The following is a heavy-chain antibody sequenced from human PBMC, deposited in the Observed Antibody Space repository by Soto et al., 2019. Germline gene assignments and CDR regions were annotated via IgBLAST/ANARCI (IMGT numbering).Heavy chain of an antibody. CDR3: ARAAKYRREWYVPCAL. Sequence: QVQLVQSGAEVKKPGTSVKISCKASGYMLTDYDMHWLRQAPGQGLEWMGIINPNDGSINYAQKFQGRFTMTRSTPTSTVYMDLGSLIIEDTAMYYCARAAKYRREWYVPCALWGQGRLVTV. J-gene: IGHJ4*02. D-gene: IGHD6-6*01. CDR1: GYMLTDYD. CDR2: INPNDGSI. V-gene: IGHV1-46*01.